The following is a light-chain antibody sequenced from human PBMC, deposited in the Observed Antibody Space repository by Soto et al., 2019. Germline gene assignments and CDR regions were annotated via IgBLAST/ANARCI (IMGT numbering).Light chain of an antibody. Sequence: DFVMTQSPDSLTVSLGERATINCEASQSVLWSNNKNYLAWYQQKPGHSPKLLIYWASTREYGVPDRFSGSGYGTHFTLTISSLQAEDVAVYYFQHYYGXPLTCGGGTKV. J-gene: IGKJ4*01. CDR2: WAS. CDR1: QSVLWSNNKNY. CDR3: QHYYGXPLT. V-gene: IGKV4-1*01.